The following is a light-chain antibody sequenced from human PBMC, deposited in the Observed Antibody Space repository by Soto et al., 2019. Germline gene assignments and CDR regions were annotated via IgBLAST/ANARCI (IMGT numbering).Light chain of an antibody. Sequence: QSVLTQPPSASGSPGQSVTISCTGTSGDVGGYNYVSWYQQHPGKAPNLMIYEVSKRPSGVPDRFSGSKSGNTASLTVSGPQAEDEADYYCSSYAGSNNYVFGTGTKVTVL. V-gene: IGLV2-8*01. CDR3: SSYAGSNNYV. CDR2: EVS. J-gene: IGLJ1*01. CDR1: SGDVGGYNY.